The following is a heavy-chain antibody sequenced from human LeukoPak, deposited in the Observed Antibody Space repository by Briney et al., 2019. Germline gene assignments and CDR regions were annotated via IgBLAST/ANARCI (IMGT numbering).Heavy chain of an antibody. V-gene: IGHV4-34*01. D-gene: IGHD2-2*01. J-gene: IGHJ4*02. CDR1: GGSFSGYY. Sequence: SETLSLTCAVYGGSFSGYYWSWIRQPPGKGLEWIGEINHSGSTNYNPSLKSRVTISVDTSKNQFSLKLSSVTAADTAVYYCARVVGSTSCPADFWGQGTLVTVSS. CDR2: INHSGST. CDR3: ARVVGSTSCPADF.